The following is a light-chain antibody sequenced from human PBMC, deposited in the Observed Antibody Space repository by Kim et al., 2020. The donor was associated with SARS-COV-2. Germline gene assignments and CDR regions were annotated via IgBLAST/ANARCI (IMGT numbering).Light chain of an antibody. V-gene: IGKV3-20*01. CDR1: QSVSSNY. J-gene: IGKJ2*01. Sequence: EIVLTQSPGTLSLSPGERATLSCRASQSVSSNYLAWYQQKPGQAPRPLIYGASSRATGIADRFSGSGSGTDFTLTISRLEPEDFAVYYCQQYSSSPRTFGQGTKLEI. CDR3: QQYSSSPRT. CDR2: GAS.